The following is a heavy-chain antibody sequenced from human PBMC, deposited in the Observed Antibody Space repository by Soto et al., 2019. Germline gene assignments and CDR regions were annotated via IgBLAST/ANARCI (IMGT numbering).Heavy chain of an antibody. CDR1: GFTFSSYA. Sequence: QVQLVESGGGVVQPGRSQRLSCAASGFTFSSYAMHWVRQAPGKGLEWVAVISYDGSNKYYADSVKGRFTISRDNSKNTLYLQMNSLRAEDTAVYYCARDRPQLTVVPAASMDVWGQGTTVTVSS. CDR3: ARDRPQLTVVPAASMDV. CDR2: ISYDGSNK. D-gene: IGHD2-2*01. V-gene: IGHV3-30-3*01. J-gene: IGHJ6*02.